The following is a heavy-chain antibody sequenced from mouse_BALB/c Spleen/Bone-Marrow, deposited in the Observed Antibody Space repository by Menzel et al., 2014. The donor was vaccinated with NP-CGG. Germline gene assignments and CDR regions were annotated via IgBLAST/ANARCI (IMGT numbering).Heavy chain of an antibody. D-gene: IGHD2-4*01. J-gene: IGHJ4*01. Sequence: VQLQQSGAELVRPGTSVKISCKASGYTFTNYWLGWVKQRPGHGLEWIGDIYPGGGYTDYNEKFKGKATLTADTSSSTAYMQLSSLTSEDSAVYFCARDMITTRAMDYWGRGTSVTVSS. CDR1: GYTFTNYW. CDR3: ARDMITTRAMDY. V-gene: IGHV1-63*02. CDR2: IYPGGGYT.